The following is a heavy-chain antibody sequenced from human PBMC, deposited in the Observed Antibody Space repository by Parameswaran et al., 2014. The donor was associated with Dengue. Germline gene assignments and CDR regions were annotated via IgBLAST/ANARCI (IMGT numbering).Heavy chain of an antibody. CDR3: ARTHSTYCSSTSCFYYYYYYMDV. CDR2: IIPIFGTA. V-gene: IGHV1-69*06. D-gene: IGHD2-2*01. Sequence: WVRQAPGQGLEWMGGIIPIFGTANYAQKFQGRVAITADKSTSTAYMELSSLRSEDTAVYYCARTHSTYCSSTSCFYYYYYYMDVWGKGTTVTVSS. J-gene: IGHJ6*03.